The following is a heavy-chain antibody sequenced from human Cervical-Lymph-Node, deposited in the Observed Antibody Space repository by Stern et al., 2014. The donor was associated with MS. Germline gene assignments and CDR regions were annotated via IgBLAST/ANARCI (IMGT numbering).Heavy chain of an antibody. CDR1: GFSFSLYA. J-gene: IGHJ4*02. CDR3: ASRYDYGDYIY. D-gene: IGHD4-17*01. Sequence: QDQLVESGGGVVQPGRSLRLSCAASGFSFSLYAMYWVRQAPGKGLEWVAVISHDGTNKNYADSMKGRFTISRDNAKNTLYLQMNSLRAEDTAMYYCASRYDYGDYIYWGQGTLVTVSS. V-gene: IGHV3-30*04. CDR2: ISHDGTNK.